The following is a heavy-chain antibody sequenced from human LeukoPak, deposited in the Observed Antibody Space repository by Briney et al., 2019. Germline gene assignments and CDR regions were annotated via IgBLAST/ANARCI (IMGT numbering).Heavy chain of an antibody. D-gene: IGHD5-12*01. CDR2: ISSSSGTI. V-gene: IGHV3-48*04. Sequence: GGSLRLSCAASGFTFSTYSMNWVRQAPGKGLEWVSFISSSSGTIYYADSVKGRFTISRDNAKNSLYLQMNSLRAEDTAIYYCSREYVVATIGGGFDYWGQGTLVTVSS. CDR1: GFTFSTYS. J-gene: IGHJ4*02. CDR3: SREYVVATIGGGFDY.